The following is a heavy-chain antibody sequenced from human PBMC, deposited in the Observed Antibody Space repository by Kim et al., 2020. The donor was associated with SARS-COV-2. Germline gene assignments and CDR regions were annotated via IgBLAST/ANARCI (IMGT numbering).Heavy chain of an antibody. CDR1: GYSFTGYY. CDR3: VRLTPNYWYFDL. J-gene: IGHJ2*01. CDR2: INPNTGGT. D-gene: IGHD2-15*01. Sequence: ASVKVSCTASGYSFTGYYMNWVRQAPGQGLEWMGRINPNTGGTSYAQKFQGRVTMTSDTSISTAYMGLSSLTSDDTDVYYCVRLTPNYWYFDLWCRGTLVTVSS. V-gene: IGHV1-2*05.